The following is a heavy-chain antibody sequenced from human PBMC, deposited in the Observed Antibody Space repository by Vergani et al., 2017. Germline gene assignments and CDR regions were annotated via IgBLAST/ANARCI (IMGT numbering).Heavy chain of an antibody. CDR2: INPNSGGT. J-gene: IGHJ5*02. D-gene: IGHD3-10*01. Sequence: QVQLVQSGAEVKKPGASVKVSCKASGYTFTGYYMHWVRQAPGQGLEWMGWINPNSGGTNYAQKFQGRVTMTRDTSISTAYMELSRLRPDDTAVYYCARELGSGVVMYNWFDPWGQGTLVTVPA. V-gene: IGHV1-2*02. CDR1: GYTFTGYY. CDR3: ARELGSGVVMYNWFDP.